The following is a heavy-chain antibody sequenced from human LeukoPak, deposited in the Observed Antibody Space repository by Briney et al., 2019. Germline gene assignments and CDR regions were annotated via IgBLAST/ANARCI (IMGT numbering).Heavy chain of an antibody. V-gene: IGHV4-59*08. J-gene: IGHJ3*02. CDR2: IYYSGST. D-gene: IGHD2/OR15-2a*01. CDR1: GGSISSYY. Sequence: SETLSLTCTVSGGSISSYYWSWIRQPPGKGLEWIGYIYYSGSTNYNPSLKSRVTISVDTSKNQFSLKLSSVTAADTAVYYCARPPAGLLYAFDIWGQGTMVTVAS. CDR3: ARPPAGLLYAFDI.